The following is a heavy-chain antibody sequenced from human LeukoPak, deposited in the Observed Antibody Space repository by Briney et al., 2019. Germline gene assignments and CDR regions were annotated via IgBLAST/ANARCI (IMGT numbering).Heavy chain of an antibody. D-gene: IGHD6-13*01. CDR3: ATSARESGVAAAGLDP. CDR2: FSGSGGST. V-gene: IGHV3-23*01. J-gene: IGHJ5*02. CDR1: GFTFSSYA. Sequence: GGSLRLSCAASGFTFSSYAMSWVRQAPGKGLEWVSAFSGSGGSTYYADSVKGRFTISRDNSKNTLYLQMNSLRAEDAAVYYCATSARESGVAAAGLDPWGQGTLVTVSS.